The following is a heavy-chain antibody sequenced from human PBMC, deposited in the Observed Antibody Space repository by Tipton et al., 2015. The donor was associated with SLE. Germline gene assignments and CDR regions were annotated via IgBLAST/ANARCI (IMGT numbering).Heavy chain of an antibody. D-gene: IGHD4-17*01. CDR1: GGSISSRNW. CDR3: AKDFNYDYPDYN. V-gene: IGHV4-4*02. CDR2: IDHSGST. J-gene: IGHJ4*02. Sequence: TLSLTCTVSGGSISSRNWWSWIRQSPGKGLEWIGEIDHSGSTNYNPSLESRVTISIDKSRNQFSLKLNSVTAADTAVYYCAKDFNYDYPDYNWGQGTLVTVSS.